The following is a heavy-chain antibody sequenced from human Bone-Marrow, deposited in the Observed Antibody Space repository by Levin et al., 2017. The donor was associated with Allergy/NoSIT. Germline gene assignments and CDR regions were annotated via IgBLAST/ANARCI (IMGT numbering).Heavy chain of an antibody. CDR3: AHRASNWNDLLGPFNI. V-gene: IGHV2-5*01. CDR2: IYWNDDE. Sequence: TLSLTCTFSGFSLSTNGVGVGWFRQPPGKTLEWLAHIYWNDDERYSPSLKSRLTITKDTSKNQVVLTVTNMDPVDTATYYCAHRASNWNDLLGPFNIWGQGTMVTVSS. D-gene: IGHD1-1*01. CDR1: GFSLSTNGVG. J-gene: IGHJ3*02.